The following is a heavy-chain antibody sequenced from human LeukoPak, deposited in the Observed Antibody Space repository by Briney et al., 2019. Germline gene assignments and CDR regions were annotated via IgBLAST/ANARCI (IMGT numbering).Heavy chain of an antibody. CDR1: GGSISSYY. V-gene: IGHV4-4*07. CDR3: ARDRFTMVRGVTNYYYYYMDV. CDR2: IYTSGST. J-gene: IGHJ6*03. Sequence: SETLSLTCTVSGGSISSYYWSWIRQPAGKGLEWNGRIYTSGSTNYNPSLKSRVTMSVDTSKNQFSLKLSSVTAADTAVYYCARDRFTMVRGVTNYYYYYMDVWGKGTTVTISS. D-gene: IGHD3-10*01.